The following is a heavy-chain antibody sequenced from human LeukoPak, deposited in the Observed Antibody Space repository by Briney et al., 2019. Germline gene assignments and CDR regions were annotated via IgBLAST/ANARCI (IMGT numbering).Heavy chain of an antibody. Sequence: GGSLRLSCAASGFTSSTYSMNWVRQAPGKGLEWVSSISGSSIYIYYADSVKGRFTISRDNAKNSLYLQMNSLRAEDTAVCYCARDPPYYDSSGYYYDYWGQGTLVTVSS. CDR3: ARDPPYYDSSGYYYDY. D-gene: IGHD3-22*01. CDR1: GFTSSTYS. CDR2: ISGSSIYI. J-gene: IGHJ4*02. V-gene: IGHV3-21*01.